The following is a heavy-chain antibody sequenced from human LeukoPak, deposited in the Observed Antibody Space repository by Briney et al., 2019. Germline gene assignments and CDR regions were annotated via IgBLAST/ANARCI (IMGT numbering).Heavy chain of an antibody. J-gene: IGHJ4*02. CDR2: ISSSGSTI. CDR1: GFTFNSYE. CDR3: ARDRGSRYYFDY. V-gene: IGHV3-48*03. Sequence: VGSLRLSCEASGFTFNSYEMNWVRQAPGKGLEWVSYISSSGSTIYYAGSVKGRFTISRDNAKNSLYLQMNSLRAEDTAVYYCARDRGSRYYFDYWGQGTLVTVSS. D-gene: IGHD1-26*01.